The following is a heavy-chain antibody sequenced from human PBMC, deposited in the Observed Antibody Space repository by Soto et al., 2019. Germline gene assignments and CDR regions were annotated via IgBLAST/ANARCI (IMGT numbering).Heavy chain of an antibody. J-gene: IGHJ4*02. V-gene: IGHV1-69*08. D-gene: IGHD4-17*01. CDR2: IIPILGIA. CDR3: ARDAHDDLFGY. Sequence: QVQLVQSGAEVKKPGSSVKVSCKASGGTFSSYTISWVRQAPGQGLEWMGRIIPILGIANYAQKFQGRVTITADKSTSTAYMELSSLRSEDTAVYYCARDAHDDLFGYWGQGTLVTVSS. CDR1: GGTFSSYT.